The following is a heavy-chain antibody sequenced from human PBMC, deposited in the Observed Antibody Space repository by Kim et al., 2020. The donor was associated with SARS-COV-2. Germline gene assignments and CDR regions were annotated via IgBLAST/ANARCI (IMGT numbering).Heavy chain of an antibody. D-gene: IGHD6-19*01. CDR2: ISWNSGSI. CDR1: GFTFDDYA. J-gene: IGHJ6*01. V-gene: IGHV3-9*01. CDR3: AKAGIAVAGTTRDYYYY. Sequence: GGSLRLSCAASGFTFDDYAMHWVRQAPGKGLEWVSGISWNSGSIGYADSVKGRFTISRDNAKNSLYLQMNSLRAEDTALYYCAKAGIAVAGTTRDYYYY.